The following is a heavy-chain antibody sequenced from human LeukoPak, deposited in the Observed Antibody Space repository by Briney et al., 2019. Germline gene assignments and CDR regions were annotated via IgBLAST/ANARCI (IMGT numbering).Heavy chain of an antibody. CDR2: ISSSSSYI. Sequence: PGGSLRLSCAASGFTFSSYSMNWVRQAPGKGLEWVSSISSSSSYIYYADSVKGRFTISRDNAKNSLYLQMNSLRAEDTAVYYCASSPAVAATGRGQGTLVTVSS. CDR3: ASSPAVAATG. CDR1: GFTFSSYS. V-gene: IGHV3-21*01. D-gene: IGHD6-19*01. J-gene: IGHJ4*02.